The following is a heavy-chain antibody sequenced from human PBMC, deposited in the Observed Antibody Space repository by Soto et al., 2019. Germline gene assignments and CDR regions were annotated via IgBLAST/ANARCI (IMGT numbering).Heavy chain of an antibody. Sequence: PSETLSLTCAVYGGSFSGYYWSWIRQPPGKGLEWIGEINHSGSTNYNPSLESRVTISVDTSKNQFSLKLSSVTAADTAVYYCASMVRGVYKSYYFDYWGQGTLVTVSS. CDR2: INHSGST. CDR3: ASMVRGVYKSYYFDY. J-gene: IGHJ4*02. D-gene: IGHD3-10*01. CDR1: GGSFSGYY. V-gene: IGHV4-34*01.